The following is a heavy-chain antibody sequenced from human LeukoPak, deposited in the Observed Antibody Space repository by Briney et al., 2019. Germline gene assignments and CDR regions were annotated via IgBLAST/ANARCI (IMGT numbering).Heavy chain of an antibody. D-gene: IGHD6-13*01. V-gene: IGHV1-18*01. Sequence: ASVKVSCKASGYTFTSYGISWVRQAPGQGLEWRGWVSAYNGNTNYAQKLQGRVTMTTDTSTSTAYMERRSLRSDDTAVYYCASSSQQLDAFDIWGQGTMVTVSS. CDR2: VSAYNGNT. CDR3: ASSSQQLDAFDI. J-gene: IGHJ3*02. CDR1: GYTFTSYG.